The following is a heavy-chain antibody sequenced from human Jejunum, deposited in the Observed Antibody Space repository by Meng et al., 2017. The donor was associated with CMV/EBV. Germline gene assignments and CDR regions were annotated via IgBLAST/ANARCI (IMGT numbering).Heavy chain of an antibody. CDR1: GYTVTDYY. CDR3: AKDAGSFLDYFFDF. Sequence: SGYTVTDYYMQWVRQAPGQGLEWMGWINPKTGDTKYPQKLQGRVTLTRDMSINTVYMEMTRLSSDDTAMYYCAKDAGSFLDYFFDFWGQGTLVTVSS. D-gene: IGHD1-26*01. V-gene: IGHV1-2*02. J-gene: IGHJ4*02. CDR2: INPKTGDT.